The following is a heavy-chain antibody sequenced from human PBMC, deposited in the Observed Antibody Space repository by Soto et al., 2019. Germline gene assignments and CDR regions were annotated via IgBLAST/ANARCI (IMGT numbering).Heavy chain of an antibody. CDR3: ARDKGNSSGYLRY. D-gene: IGHD3-22*01. V-gene: IGHV3-30-3*01. J-gene: IGHJ4*02. CDR2: ISYDGSNK. CDR1: GFTFSSYA. Sequence: QVQLVESGGGVVQPGRSLRLSCAASGFTFSSYAMHWVRQAPGKGLVWVAVISYDGSNKYYADSVKGRFTISRDNSKNTLYLQMNSLRAEDTAVYYCARDKGNSSGYLRYWGQGTLVTVSS.